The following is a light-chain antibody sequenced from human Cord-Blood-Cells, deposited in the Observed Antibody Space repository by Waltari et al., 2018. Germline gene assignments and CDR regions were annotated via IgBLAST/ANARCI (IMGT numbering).Light chain of an antibody. CDR3: QQYDNLPIT. CDR2: GAS. Sequence: EIVMTQSPATLSVSPGERATLSCRASQSVSSNLAWYQQKPGQAPRLLIYGASTRATGIPARFSGSGSGTDFTFTSSSLQPEDIATYYCQQYDNLPITFGQGTRLEIK. J-gene: IGKJ5*01. CDR1: QSVSSN. V-gene: IGKV3-15*01.